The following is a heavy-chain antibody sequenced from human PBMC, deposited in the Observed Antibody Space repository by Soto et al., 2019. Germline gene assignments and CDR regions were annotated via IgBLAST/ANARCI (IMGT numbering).Heavy chain of an antibody. CDR1: GYSFTSYW. D-gene: IGHD2-15*01. CDR2: IYPGDSDT. V-gene: IGHV5-51*01. Sequence: PGESLKISCKGSGYSFTSYWIGWVRQMPGKGLEWMGIIYPGDSDTRYSPSFQGQVTISADKSISTAYLQWSSLKASDTAMYYCARHQVVALDAFDIWGRGTMVTVSS. CDR3: ARHQVVALDAFDI. J-gene: IGHJ3*02.